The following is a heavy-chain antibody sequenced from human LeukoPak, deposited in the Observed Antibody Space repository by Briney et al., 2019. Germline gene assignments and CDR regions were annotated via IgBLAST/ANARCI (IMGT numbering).Heavy chain of an antibody. J-gene: IGHJ3*01. CDR3: ARSSYSSSSSV. Sequence: GGSLRLSCAASGFIFSDYAMSWVRQAPGKGLEWVASINSDGSEGYYADVVKGRFTISRDNAKNSLYLQINSLRAEDKAVYYCARSSYSSSSSVWGQGTMVTVSS. CDR1: GFIFSDYA. CDR2: INSDGSEG. V-gene: IGHV3-7*03. D-gene: IGHD6-6*01.